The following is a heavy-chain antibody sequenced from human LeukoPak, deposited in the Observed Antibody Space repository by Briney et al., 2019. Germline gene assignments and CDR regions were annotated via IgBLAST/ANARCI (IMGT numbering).Heavy chain of an antibody. V-gene: IGHV4-39*07. Sequence: KTSETLSLTCTVSGGSNSMSSYYWGWIRQPPGKGLEWIGSIYYSGSTFYNPSLKSRVTISIDTSKNQFFLKLTSVTAADTAMYYCARDQGGASSDYWGQGTLVTVSS. CDR1: GGSNSMSSYY. CDR2: IYYSGST. CDR3: ARDQGGASSDY. D-gene: IGHD1-26*01. J-gene: IGHJ4*02.